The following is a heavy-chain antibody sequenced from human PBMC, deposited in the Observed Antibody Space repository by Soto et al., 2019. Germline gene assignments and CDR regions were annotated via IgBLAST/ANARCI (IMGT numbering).Heavy chain of an antibody. Sequence: LRLSCAASGFTFSSYSMNWVRQAPGKGLEWVSSISSSSSYIYYADSVKGRFTISRDNAKNSLYLQMNSLRAEDTAVYYCARFMDIVVVPGSVGYYYYGMDVWGQGTTVTVSS. V-gene: IGHV3-21*01. D-gene: IGHD2-2*03. J-gene: IGHJ6*02. CDR2: ISSSSSYI. CDR3: ARFMDIVVVPGSVGYYYYGMDV. CDR1: GFTFSSYS.